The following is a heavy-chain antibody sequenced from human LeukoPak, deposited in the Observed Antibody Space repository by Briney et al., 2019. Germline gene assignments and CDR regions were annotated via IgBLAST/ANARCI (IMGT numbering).Heavy chain of an antibody. CDR2: ISAYNGNT. CDR3: ASRLRPTYYFDY. J-gene: IGHJ4*02. CDR1: GYTFTSYG. D-gene: IGHD5-12*01. V-gene: IGHV1-18*01. Sequence: GASVKVSCKASGYTFTSYGISWVRQAPGQGLEWMGWISAYNGNTNYAQKFQGRVTITADKSTSTAYMELSSLRSEDTAVYYCASRLRPTYYFDYWGQGTLVTVSS.